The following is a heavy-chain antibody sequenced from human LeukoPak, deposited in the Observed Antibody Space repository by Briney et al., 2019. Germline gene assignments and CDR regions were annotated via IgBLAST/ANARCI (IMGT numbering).Heavy chain of an antibody. CDR3: ARGYYDNSGYLYFDY. CDR2: INTDGSNT. CDR1: GFTFSSYW. D-gene: IGHD3-22*01. Sequence: GGSLRLSCAASGFTFSSYWMHWVRQAPGKGLVWISRINTDGSNTNYADSVKGRFTVSRENAKNSLYLQMNSLRAEDTAVYYCARGYYDNSGYLYFDYWGQGTLVTVSS. V-gene: IGHV3-74*01. J-gene: IGHJ4*02.